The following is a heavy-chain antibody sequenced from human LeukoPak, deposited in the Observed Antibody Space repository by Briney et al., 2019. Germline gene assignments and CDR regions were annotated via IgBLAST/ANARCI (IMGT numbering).Heavy chain of an antibody. D-gene: IGHD3-10*01. CDR1: GFTFSSSA. J-gene: IGHJ1*01. CDR3: AKDPGSYYNEYFHH. CDR2: ISGSGGST. Sequence: GGSLRLSCAASGFTFSSSAMSWVRQAPGEGLEWVSAISGSGGSTYYADSVKGRFTISRDNSKNTLYLQMSSLRAEDTAVYYCAKDPGSYYNEYFHHWGQGTLVTVSS. V-gene: IGHV3-23*01.